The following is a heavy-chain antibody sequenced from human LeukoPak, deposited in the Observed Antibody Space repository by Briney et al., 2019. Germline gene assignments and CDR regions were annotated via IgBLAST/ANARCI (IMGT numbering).Heavy chain of an antibody. CDR3: ARPYCSGGSCYSGYFDY. Sequence: GESLQISCKGSGYSFTSYWIGWVRRMPGKGREWMGIIYPGDSDTRYSPSFQGQVTISAAKSISTAYLQWSSLKASDTAMYYCARPYCSGGSCYSGYFDYWGQGTLVTVSS. D-gene: IGHD2-15*01. V-gene: IGHV5-51*01. CDR2: IYPGDSDT. J-gene: IGHJ4*02. CDR1: GYSFTSYW.